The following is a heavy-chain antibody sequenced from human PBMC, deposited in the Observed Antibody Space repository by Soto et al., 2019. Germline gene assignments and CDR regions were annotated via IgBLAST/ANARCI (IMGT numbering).Heavy chain of an antibody. D-gene: IGHD4-17*01. CDR1: GFTFSDHA. J-gene: IGHJ6*02. Sequence: QVQLVASGGGVVQPGTSLRLSCEASGFTFSDHAMHWVRQAPGKGLEWVAVVWFDGGNKFYTDSVKGRFTISRDNSKNTLFLQMNSLRVVDTAVYYCARAPAGDYTLYHYYTMDVWGQGTRVTVSS. CDR2: VWFDGGNK. V-gene: IGHV3-33*01. CDR3: ARAPAGDYTLYHYYTMDV.